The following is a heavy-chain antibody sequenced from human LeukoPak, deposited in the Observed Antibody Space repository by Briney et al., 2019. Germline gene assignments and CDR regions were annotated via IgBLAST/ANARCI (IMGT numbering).Heavy chain of an antibody. CDR3: AREESGGYFDY. CDR1: GYTFTNYY. V-gene: IGHV1-46*01. CDR2: INPTGTGT. Sequence: GASVKVSCKASGYTFTNYYRHWVRQAPGQGLEWIGLINPTGTGTNYAQKFRGRVTMTRDTSTTTVYMELSSLRSEDTAVYYCAREESGGYFDYWGQGTLVAVSS. D-gene: IGHD2-8*02. J-gene: IGHJ4*02.